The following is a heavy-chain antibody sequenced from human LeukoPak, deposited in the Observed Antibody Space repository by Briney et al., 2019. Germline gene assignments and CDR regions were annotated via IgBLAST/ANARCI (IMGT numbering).Heavy chain of an antibody. V-gene: IGHV3-33*01. D-gene: IGHD3-10*01. CDR3: VRGGENFFDY. CDR1: GFNFGRFG. CDR2: LWFDGSKE. J-gene: IGHJ4*02. Sequence: GTSLSLSCTASGFNFGRFGMHWVRQAPGQGPEWVAVLWFDGSKEFYAESAKGRFNISRDNSKDTLYLHMSNLRAGDTAMYYCVRGGENFFDYWGQGTLVTVSS.